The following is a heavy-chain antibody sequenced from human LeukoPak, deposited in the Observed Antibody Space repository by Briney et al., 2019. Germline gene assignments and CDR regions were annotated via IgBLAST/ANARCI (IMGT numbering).Heavy chain of an antibody. CDR1: GGSISSGSYY. V-gene: IGHV4-61*02. CDR3: ARDEVSSSSVAFDP. D-gene: IGHD6-6*01. Sequence: SETLSLTCTVSGGSISSGSYYWSWIRQPAGKGLEWIGRIYTSGSTNYNPSLKSRVTISVETSKNQFSLKLSSVTAADTAVYYCARDEVSSSSVAFDPWGQGTLVTVSS. CDR2: IYTSGST. J-gene: IGHJ5*02.